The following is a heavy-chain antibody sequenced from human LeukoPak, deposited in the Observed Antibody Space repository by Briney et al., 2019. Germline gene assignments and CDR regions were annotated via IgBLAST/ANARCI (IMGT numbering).Heavy chain of an antibody. CDR2: IYPGDSDT. J-gene: IGHJ3*01. V-gene: IGHV5-51*01. CDR3: ARPNITSYYDSRGYDAFDV. D-gene: IGHD3-22*01. CDR1: GYNFANYW. Sequence: GESLKISCKASGYNFANYWIGWVRQMPGKGLEWMGIIYPGDSDTRYSPSFQGQVTISADKSVSIAYLQWSSLKASDTAMYYCARPNITSYYDSRGYDAFDVWGQGTMVIVSS.